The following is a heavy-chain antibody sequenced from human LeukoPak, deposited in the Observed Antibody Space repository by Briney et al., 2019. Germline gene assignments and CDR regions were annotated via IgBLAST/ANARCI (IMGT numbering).Heavy chain of an antibody. CDR2: ISSSSSYI. Sequence: GGSLRLSCAASGFTFSSYSMNWVHQAPGKGLEWVSSISSSSSYIYYADSVKGRFTISRDNAKNSLYLQMNSLRAEDTAVYYCAREVPYYDILTGYSPAAFDIWGQGTMVTVSS. J-gene: IGHJ3*02. V-gene: IGHV3-21*01. CDR1: GFTFSSYS. D-gene: IGHD3-9*01. CDR3: AREVPYYDILTGYSPAAFDI.